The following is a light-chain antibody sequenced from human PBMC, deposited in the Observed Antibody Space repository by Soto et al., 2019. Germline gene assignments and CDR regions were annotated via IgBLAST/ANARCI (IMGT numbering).Light chain of an antibody. CDR2: DAS. CDR3: QQYGSSPWT. Sequence: EIVMTQSPATLSVSPGERATLSCRASQSVSSNLAWYQQKPGQAPRLLIYDASKRATGIPPRFSGSGSTTDFTLTISSLEPEDFAVYYCQQYGSSPWTFGQGTKVDIK. CDR1: QSVSSN. V-gene: IGKV3D-15*02. J-gene: IGKJ1*01.